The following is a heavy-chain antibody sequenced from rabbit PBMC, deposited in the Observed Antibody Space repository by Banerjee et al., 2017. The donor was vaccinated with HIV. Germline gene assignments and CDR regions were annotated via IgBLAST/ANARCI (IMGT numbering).Heavy chain of an antibody. CDR1: GFSFSSGYD. CDR2: IGGGNSDIT. Sequence: QQLVESGGGLVQPGASLTLTCTASGFSFSSGYDMCWVRQAPGKGLEWIACIGGGNSDITYYASWAKGRFTISKASSTTVTLQMTSLTAADTATYFCARDAAGAGYHFNLWGPGTLVTVS. J-gene: IGHJ4*01. D-gene: IGHD4-1*01. V-gene: IGHV1S40*01. CDR3: ARDAAGAGYHFNL.